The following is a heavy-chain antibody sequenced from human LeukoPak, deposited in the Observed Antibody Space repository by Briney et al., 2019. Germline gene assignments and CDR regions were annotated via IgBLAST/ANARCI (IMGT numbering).Heavy chain of an antibody. CDR3: ARDLLTYYPSGTTGYYFDC. V-gene: IGHV1-18*01. D-gene: IGHD3-10*01. CDR1: DYTFANYG. Sequence: ASVKVSCKPSDYTFANYGLSWVRQAPGQGLEWMGWISTYNGNTNYAQNLQGRVTMTTDTSTNTAYMELRSLRSDDTAVYYCARDLLTYYPSGTTGYYFDCWGQGTLVTVSS. J-gene: IGHJ4*02. CDR2: ISTYNGNT.